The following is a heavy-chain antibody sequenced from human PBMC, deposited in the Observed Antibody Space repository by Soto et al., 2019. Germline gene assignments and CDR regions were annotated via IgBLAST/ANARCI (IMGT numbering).Heavy chain of an antibody. CDR3: ARGHDSSGSSPDY. V-gene: IGHV4-34*01. Sequence: QVQLQQWGAGLLKPSETLSLTCAVSGGSFSGYYWSWIRQPPGKGLEWIGEINHSGSTNYNPSLKSRVTISVDTSKNQFSLKLSSVTAADTAVYYCARGHDSSGSSPDYWGQGTLVTVSS. D-gene: IGHD3-22*01. CDR2: INHSGST. CDR1: GGSFSGYY. J-gene: IGHJ4*02.